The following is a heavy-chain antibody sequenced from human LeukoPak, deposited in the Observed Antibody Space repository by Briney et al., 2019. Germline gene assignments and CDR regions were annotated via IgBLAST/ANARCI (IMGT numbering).Heavy chain of an antibody. CDR3: ARVHRPGSYYLPYYYYYGMDV. D-gene: IGHD3-10*01. J-gene: IGHJ6*02. Sequence: GSLRLSCAASGFTFSNYAMSWVRQAPGKGLEWVSAINGSGGSTYYADSVKGRFTISRDNSKNTLYLQMNSLRAEDTAVYYCARVHRPGSYYLPYYYYYGMDVWGQGTTVTVSS. V-gene: IGHV3-23*01. CDR1: GFTFSNYA. CDR2: INGSGGST.